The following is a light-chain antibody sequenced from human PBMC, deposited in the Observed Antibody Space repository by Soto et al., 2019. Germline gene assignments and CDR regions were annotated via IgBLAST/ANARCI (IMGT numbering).Light chain of an antibody. CDR1: QGIRND. CDR3: QNYNSYSEA. CDR2: DAS. J-gene: IGKJ1*01. Sequence: IQITHSPSTLSGSVVYIFTVTCLASQGIRNDLGWYQQKPGKAPKRMIYDASSLQSGVQSRFSGSGYGKELTLTISSLQPDDFATYYCQNYNSYSEALGQGNKVDIK. V-gene: IGKV1-17*01.